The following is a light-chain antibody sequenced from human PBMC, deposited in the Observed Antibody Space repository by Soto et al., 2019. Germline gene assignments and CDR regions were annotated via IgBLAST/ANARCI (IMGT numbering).Light chain of an antibody. J-gene: IGLJ1*01. Sequence: QSALTQPPSASGSPGQSVTISCTGTSSDVGGYNYVSWYQQHPGKAPKLMIYEVSKRPSGVPDRFSGSKSGNTASLTVSGLQAEDEADYYCSSYAGSNKGVFXTGTKVTVL. V-gene: IGLV2-8*01. CDR1: SSDVGGYNY. CDR3: SSYAGSNKGV. CDR2: EVS.